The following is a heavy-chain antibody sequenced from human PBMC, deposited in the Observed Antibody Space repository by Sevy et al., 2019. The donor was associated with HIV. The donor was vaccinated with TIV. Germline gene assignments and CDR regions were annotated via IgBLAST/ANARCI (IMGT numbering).Heavy chain of an antibody. Sequence: GGSLRLSCAASGFTFSSYSMNWVRQAPGKGLEWVSYISSSSSTIYYAASVKGRFTISRDNAKNSLYLQMNSLRAEDTAVYYCARDLSRAGSVVYYYYYMDVWGKGTTVTVSS. CDR3: ARDLSRAGSVVYYYYYMDV. D-gene: IGHD2-15*01. V-gene: IGHV3-48*01. CDR1: GFTFSSYS. CDR2: ISSSSSTI. J-gene: IGHJ6*03.